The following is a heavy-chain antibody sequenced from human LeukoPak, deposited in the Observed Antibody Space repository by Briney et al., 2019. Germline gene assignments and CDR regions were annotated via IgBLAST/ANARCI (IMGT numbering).Heavy chain of an antibody. CDR1: GFTSDDYA. V-gene: IGHV3-9*02. D-gene: IGHD3-10*01. CDR2: ISWNSGSI. CDR3: TRDKEKGGSGSKFDY. J-gene: IGHJ4*02. Sequence: SLRLSCAASGFTSDDYAMHWVRQAPGKGLEWVSGISWNSGSIGYADPVKGRFTISRDNAKNSLYLQMNSRRAEDTAVYYCTRDKEKGGSGSKFDYWGQGTLVTVSS.